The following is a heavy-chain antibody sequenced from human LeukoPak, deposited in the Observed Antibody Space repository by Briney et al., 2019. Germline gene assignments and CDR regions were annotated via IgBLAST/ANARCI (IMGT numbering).Heavy chain of an antibody. CDR2: VIPIFGTA. J-gene: IGHJ4*02. V-gene: IGHV1-69*06. CDR1: GGTFSSYA. CDR3: ARGDYGGTPGY. D-gene: IGHD4-23*01. Sequence: ASVKVSCKAAGGTFSSYAISWVRQAPAQGLEWMGGVIPIFGTANYAQQLQGRVTIPADKSTRTAYMELSSLRSEDTAVYYCARGDYGGTPGYWGQGTLVTVSS.